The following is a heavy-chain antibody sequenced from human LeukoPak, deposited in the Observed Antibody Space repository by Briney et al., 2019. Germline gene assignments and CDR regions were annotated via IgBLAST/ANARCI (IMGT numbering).Heavy chain of an antibody. Sequence: SETLSLTCTVSGGSISSSSYYWGWIRQPPGKGLEWIGSIYYSGSTYYNPSLKSRVTISVDTSKNQSSLKLSSVTAADTAVYYCARWATSGWFDPWGQGTLVTVSS. CDR3: ARWATSGWFDP. V-gene: IGHV4-39*01. CDR1: GGSISSSSYY. CDR2: IYYSGST. D-gene: IGHD5-24*01. J-gene: IGHJ5*02.